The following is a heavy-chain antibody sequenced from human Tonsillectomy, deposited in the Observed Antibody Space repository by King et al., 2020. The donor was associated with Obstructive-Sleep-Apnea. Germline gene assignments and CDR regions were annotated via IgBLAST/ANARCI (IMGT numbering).Heavy chain of an antibody. V-gene: IGHV4-39*07. Sequence: QLQESGPGLVKPSETLSLTCTVSGGSISSSSYYWGWIRQPPGKGLEWMWSIYYSGGTYYNPSLKGGVTISVDTSKNQFSLKVSSLTAANPAVYYCAGDPWGGYYAFWSGEGMDVWGQGTTVTVSS. CDR3: AGDPWGGYYAFWSGEGMDV. CDR2: IYYSGGT. D-gene: IGHD3-3*01. CDR1: GGSISSSSYY. J-gene: IGHJ6*02.